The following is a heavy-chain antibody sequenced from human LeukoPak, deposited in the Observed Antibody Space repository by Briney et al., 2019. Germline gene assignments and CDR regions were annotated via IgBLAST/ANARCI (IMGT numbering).Heavy chain of an antibody. CDR3: ARGYTGFNS. Sequence: GSLRLSCAASGFTFSTYWMTWVRQAPGKGLEWVANIQPDGSEKYYVDSVKGRFTISRDNGKNSLYLQMDSLRAEDTAVYFCARGYTGFNSWGQGTLVTAPS. CDR2: IQPDGSEK. CDR1: GFTFSTYW. D-gene: IGHD5-12*01. J-gene: IGHJ5*02. V-gene: IGHV3-7*04.